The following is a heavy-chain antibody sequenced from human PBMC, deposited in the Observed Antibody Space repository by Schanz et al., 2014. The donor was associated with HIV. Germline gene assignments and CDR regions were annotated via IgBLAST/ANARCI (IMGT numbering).Heavy chain of an antibody. CDR1: RFTFSSFA. D-gene: IGHD5-18*01. J-gene: IGHJ4*02. V-gene: IGHV3-33*08. Sequence: QVQLVESGGGVVQPGRSLRLSCAASRFTFSSFAMSWVRQAPGKGLEWVAVIWYDGSNKYYADSVKGRFTISRDNSKNTLYLQMNSLRVEDTTVYYCARGGYNYGREGYFDYWGQGTLVTVSS. CDR2: IWYDGSNK. CDR3: ARGGYNYGREGYFDY.